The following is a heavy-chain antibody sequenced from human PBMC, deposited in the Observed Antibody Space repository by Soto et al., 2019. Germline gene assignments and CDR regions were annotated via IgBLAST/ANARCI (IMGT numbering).Heavy chain of an antibody. CDR1: GFSLSNGKVG. V-gene: IGHV2-26*01. D-gene: IGHD6-19*01. J-gene: IGHJ6*03. CDR3: ARILFGRSVAGGYFYMDV. CDR2: IFSNDEK. Sequence: HVTLKESGPVLVKPTETLTLTCTVSGFSLSNGKVGVSWIRQPPGKALEWLAHIFSNDEKSYRTSLKSRLTISEDTSKSQVVLTMTNVDPVDTATYFCARILFGRSVAGGYFYMDVWGKGTTVTVYS.